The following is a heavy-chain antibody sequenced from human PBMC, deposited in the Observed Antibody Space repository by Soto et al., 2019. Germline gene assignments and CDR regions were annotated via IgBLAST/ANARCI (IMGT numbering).Heavy chain of an antibody. V-gene: IGHV4-39*01. J-gene: IGHJ2*01. CDR2: IYYSGST. CDR3: TRTLYCINGVCEPTGYFDL. D-gene: IGHD2-8*01. Sequence: QLQLQESGPGLVKPSETLSLTCTVSGGSINNDNYYWGWIRQPPGKGLEWIGSIYYSGSTYYNPSLKSRVTISVDTSKNQFSLKLTSVTAADTAVYYCTRTLYCINGVCEPTGYFDLWGRGTLVTVSS. CDR1: GGSINNDNYY.